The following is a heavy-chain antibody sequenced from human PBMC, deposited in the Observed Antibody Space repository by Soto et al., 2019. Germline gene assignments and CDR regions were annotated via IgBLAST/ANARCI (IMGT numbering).Heavy chain of an antibody. Sequence: SETLSLTCTVSGGSISSYYWSWIRQPPGKGLEWIGYIYYSGSTNYNPSLKSRVTISVDTSKNQFSLKLSSVTAADTAVYYCARDLGGCSSTSCYYGMDVWGQGTTVPVSS. CDR2: IYYSGST. J-gene: IGHJ6*02. CDR1: GGSISSYY. CDR3: ARDLGGCSSTSCYYGMDV. V-gene: IGHV4-59*01. D-gene: IGHD2-2*01.